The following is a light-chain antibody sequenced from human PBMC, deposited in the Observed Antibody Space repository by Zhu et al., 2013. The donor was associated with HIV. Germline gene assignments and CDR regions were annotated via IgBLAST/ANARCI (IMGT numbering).Light chain of an antibody. CDR3: LQHNTYPPT. V-gene: IGKV1-17*01. CDR1: QAIGND. CDR2: SAS. Sequence: DIQMTQSPSSLSASVGDRVTITCRASQAIGNDLGWFQQKPGKAPKRLIFSASFLQSGVPSRFGGSGSGTEFTLTITSLQPEDFATYYCLQHNTYPPTFGGGTKVDIK. J-gene: IGKJ4*01.